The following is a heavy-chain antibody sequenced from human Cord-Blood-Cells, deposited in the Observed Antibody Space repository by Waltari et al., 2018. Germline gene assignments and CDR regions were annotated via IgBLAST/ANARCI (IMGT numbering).Heavy chain of an antibody. CDR3: ARDDNWNYDY. D-gene: IGHD1-20*01. V-gene: IGHV3-7*01. Sequence: TFSSYWMSWVRQAPGKGLEWVANIKQDGSEKYYVDSVKGRFTISRDNAKNSLYLQMNSLRAEDTAVYYCARDDNWNYDYWGQGTLVTVSS. CDR1: TFSSYW. CDR2: IKQDGSEK. J-gene: IGHJ4*02.